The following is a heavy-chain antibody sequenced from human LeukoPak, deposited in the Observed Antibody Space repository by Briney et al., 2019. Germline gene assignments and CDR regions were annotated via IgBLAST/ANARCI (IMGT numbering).Heavy chain of an antibody. CDR1: GYTFTSYA. CDR2: ISAYNGNT. D-gene: IGHD6-19*01. Sequence: GASVKVSCKASGYTFTSYAMHWVRQAPGQGPEWMGWISAYNGNTNYAQKLQGRVTMTTDTSTSTAYMELRSLRSDDTAVYYCARTSSSGWYPWYFDLWGRGTLVTVSS. V-gene: IGHV1-18*04. CDR3: ARTSSSGWYPWYFDL. J-gene: IGHJ2*01.